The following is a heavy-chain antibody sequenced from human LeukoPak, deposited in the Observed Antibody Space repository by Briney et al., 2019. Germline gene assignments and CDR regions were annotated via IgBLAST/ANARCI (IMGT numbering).Heavy chain of an antibody. V-gene: IGHV1-18*01. CDR3: ARGVHYYDSSGYLHLDY. CDR2: ISAYNGNT. J-gene: IGHJ4*02. CDR1: GYTFPSYG. Sequence: ASVKASCKASGYTFPSYGINWVRQAPGQRLDRMGWISAYNGNTNYAQKLQGRVTMTTDTSTSTAYMELRSLRSDDTAVYYCARGVHYYDSSGYLHLDYWGQGTLVTVSS. D-gene: IGHD3-22*01.